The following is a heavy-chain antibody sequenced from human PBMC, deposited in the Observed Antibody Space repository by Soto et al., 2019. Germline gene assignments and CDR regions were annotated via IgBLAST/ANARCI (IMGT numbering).Heavy chain of an antibody. D-gene: IGHD5-18*01. Sequence: QVQLVQSGAEVKKPGSSVKVSCKASGGTFSSYAISWVRQAPGQGLEWMGGIIPIFGTANYAQKFQGRVTMTADDSRWRANMVLSTQRPEDTAVYYCARGHGYSPPMYYYGRDAWGQGTTVTVSS. V-gene: IGHV1-69*12. CDR2: IIPIFGTA. CDR1: GGTFSSYA. J-gene: IGHJ6*02. CDR3: ARGHGYSPPMYYYGRDA.